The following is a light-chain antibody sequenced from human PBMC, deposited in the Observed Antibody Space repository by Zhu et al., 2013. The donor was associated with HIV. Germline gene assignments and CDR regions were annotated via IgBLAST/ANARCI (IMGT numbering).Light chain of an antibody. CDR1: TNDVGAYKY. CDR3: CSYVTGEVSVV. Sequence: QSALTQPASVSGSPGQSISISCTGTTNDVGAYKYVSWYRQYPGQAPQLIIYEVNNRPSGVSNRFSGSKSGNTASLTISGLQAEDEADYYCCSYVTGEVSVVFGGGTKLTVL. V-gene: IGLV2-14*01. J-gene: IGLJ2*01. CDR2: EVN.